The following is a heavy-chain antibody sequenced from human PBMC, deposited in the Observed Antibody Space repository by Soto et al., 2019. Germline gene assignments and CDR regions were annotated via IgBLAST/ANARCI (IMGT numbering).Heavy chain of an antibody. CDR2: IYWNDDK. CDR3: ANKLRYLATLDV. CDR1: GFSLSTGGVA. V-gene: IGHV2-5*01. D-gene: IGHD3-9*01. Sequence: QITLEESAPTLVRPTQTLTLSCIFSGFSLSTGGVAVGWIRQPPVKALEWLALIYWNDDKLSSPSLKTRLTVNQDTSKNQVVLTMTNVDPVDTATYYCANKLRYLATLDVWGRGTTVTVSS. J-gene: IGHJ6*01.